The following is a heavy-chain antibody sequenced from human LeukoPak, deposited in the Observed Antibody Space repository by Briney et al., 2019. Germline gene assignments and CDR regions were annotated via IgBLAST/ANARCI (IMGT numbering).Heavy chain of an antibody. CDR1: GGSISSGGYY. CDR2: IYYSGST. V-gene: IGHV4-31*03. CDR3: ARGGVAAAGMAY. Sequence: SQTLSLTCTVSGGSISSGGYYWSWIRQHPGKGLEWIGYIYYSGSTYYNPSLKSRVTISVDTSKNQFSLKLSSVTAADTAVYYCARGGVAAAGMAYWGQGTLVTVSS. J-gene: IGHJ4*02. D-gene: IGHD6-13*01.